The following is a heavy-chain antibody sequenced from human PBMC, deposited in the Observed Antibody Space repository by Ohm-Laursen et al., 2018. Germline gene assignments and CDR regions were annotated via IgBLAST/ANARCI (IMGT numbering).Heavy chain of an antibody. Sequence: GSLRLSCAASGFTLNSHWMHWVRQGPGEGLVWVSCITSDGTSTAYADSVRGRFTISRDNSKNTLYLQMNSLRAEDTAVYYCAKDEYYYGMDVWGQGTTVTVSS. CDR1: GFTLNSHW. CDR2: ITSDGTST. J-gene: IGHJ6*02. CDR3: AKDEYYYGMDV. V-gene: IGHV3-74*01.